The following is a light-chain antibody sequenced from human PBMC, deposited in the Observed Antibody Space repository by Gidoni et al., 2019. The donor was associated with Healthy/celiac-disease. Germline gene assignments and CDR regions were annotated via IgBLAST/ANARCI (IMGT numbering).Light chain of an antibody. Sequence: DIQMTPSPSTLSASVGDRVTITCRASKSISSWLAWYQQKPGKAPKLLIYKAASLESGVPSRLRGRGSGTEFTLTISSPEPDDFATYYCQQYNSYSRTFAQXTKVEIK. CDR2: KAA. J-gene: IGKJ1*01. V-gene: IGKV1-5*03. CDR1: KSISSW. CDR3: QQYNSYSRT.